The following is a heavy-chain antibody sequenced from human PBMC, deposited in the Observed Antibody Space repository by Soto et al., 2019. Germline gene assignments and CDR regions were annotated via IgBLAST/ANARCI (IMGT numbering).Heavy chain of an antibody. CDR1: GFTFSSFS. V-gene: IGHV3-21*01. Sequence: EVQLVESGGGLVKPGGSLRLSCAASGFTFSSFSMNWVRQAPGKGLEWVSSISSSRSYIYYADSVKGRFTISRDNAKNSLYLQMNSLRAEDTAVYYCARDLAAAEEKDFDYWGQGTLVTVSS. CDR2: ISSSRSYI. J-gene: IGHJ4*02. D-gene: IGHD6-13*01. CDR3: ARDLAAAEEKDFDY.